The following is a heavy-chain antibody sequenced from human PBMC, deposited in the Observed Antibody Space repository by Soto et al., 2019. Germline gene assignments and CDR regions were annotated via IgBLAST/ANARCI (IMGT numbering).Heavy chain of an antibody. Sequence: SVTLSLTCTVSGGTISSYYWSWIRQPPGKGLEWIGYIYYSGSTNYNPSLKSRVTISVDTSKNQFSLKLSSVTAADTAVYYCARERSGSLDAFDIWGQGTMVTVS. V-gene: IGHV4-59*01. D-gene: IGHD1-26*01. CDR2: IYYSGST. CDR1: GGTISSYY. CDR3: ARERSGSLDAFDI. J-gene: IGHJ3*02.